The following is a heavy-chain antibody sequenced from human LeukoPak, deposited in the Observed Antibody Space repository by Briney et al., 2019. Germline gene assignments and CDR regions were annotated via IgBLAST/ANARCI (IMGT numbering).Heavy chain of an antibody. CDR3: AVAVAVKGGQNY. CDR2: ISGSGGST. D-gene: IGHD6-19*01. Sequence: GGSLRLSCAASGFSFSSYAMSWVRQAPGKGLEWVSGISGSGGSTYYADSVKGRFTISRDNSKNTLYLQMNSLRAEDTAVYYCAVAVAVKGGQNYWGQGTLVTVSS. V-gene: IGHV3-23*01. J-gene: IGHJ4*02. CDR1: GFSFSSYA.